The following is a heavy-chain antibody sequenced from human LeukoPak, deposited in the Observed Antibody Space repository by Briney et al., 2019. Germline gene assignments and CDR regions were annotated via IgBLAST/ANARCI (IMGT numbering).Heavy chain of an antibody. CDR2: IYYSGST. J-gene: IGHJ6*02. V-gene: IGHV4-59*01. CDR3: ARVIKNYYYGMAV. CDR1: GGSISSYY. Sequence: PSETLSLTCTVSGGSISSYYWSWIRQPPGKGLEWIGYIYYSGSTNYNPSLKSRVTISVDTSKNQFSLKLSSVTAADTAVYYCARVIKNYYYGMAVWGQGTTVTVSS. D-gene: IGHD3-16*02.